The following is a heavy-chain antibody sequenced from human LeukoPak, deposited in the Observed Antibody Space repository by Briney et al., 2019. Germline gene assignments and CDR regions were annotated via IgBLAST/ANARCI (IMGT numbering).Heavy chain of an antibody. CDR3: EKDLQDAYYYDSSGYYVAKNYYYYGMDV. J-gene: IGHJ6*02. D-gene: IGHD3-22*01. CDR1: GFTFSSYG. CDR2: ISYEGSNK. V-gene: IGHV3-30*18. Sequence: GGSLRLSCAASGFTFSSYGMHWVRQAPGKGLEWVAVISYEGSNKYYADSVRGRVTISRDNSKNTLYLKINSLRADDKAVYSCEKDLQDAYYYDSSGYYVAKNYYYYGMDVWGQGTTVTVSS.